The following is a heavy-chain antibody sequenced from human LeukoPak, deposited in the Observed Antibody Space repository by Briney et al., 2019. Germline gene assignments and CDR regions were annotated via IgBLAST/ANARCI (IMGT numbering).Heavy chain of an antibody. D-gene: IGHD3-3*01. J-gene: IGHJ4*02. V-gene: IGHV3-30*02. CDR2: IRYDGSNK. CDR3: AKGGYHDFWSGYPTEYYFDY. CDR1: GFTFSSYG. Sequence: GGSLRLSCAASGFTFSSYGMHWVRQAPGKGLEWVAFIRYDGSNKYYADSVKGRFTISRDNSKNTLYLQMNSLRAEDTAVYYCAKGGYHDFWSGYPTEYYFDYWGQGTLVTVSS.